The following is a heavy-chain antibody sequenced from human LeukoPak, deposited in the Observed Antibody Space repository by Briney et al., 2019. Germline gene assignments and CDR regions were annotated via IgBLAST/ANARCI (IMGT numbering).Heavy chain of an antibody. CDR1: GFTVSRNY. CDR2: IYSGGNT. CDR3: ANPPRGDY. J-gene: IGHJ4*02. Sequence: PGGSLRLSCAASGFTVSRNYMSWVRQAPGKGLEWVSVIYSGGNTYYADFVKGRFTISRDNSKNILYLQINSLTAEDTAVYYCANPPRGDYWGLGTLVTVSS. V-gene: IGHV3-53*01. D-gene: IGHD3-10*01.